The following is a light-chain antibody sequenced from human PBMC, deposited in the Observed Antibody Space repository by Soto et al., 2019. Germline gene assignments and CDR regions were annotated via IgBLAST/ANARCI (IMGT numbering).Light chain of an antibody. CDR1: QSISTW. CDR3: QQSYSTPH. J-gene: IGKJ4*01. V-gene: IGKV1-39*01. CDR2: AAS. Sequence: DIQMTQSPSTLSASVGDRVTITCRASQSISTWLAWYQQEPGKAPKLLIYAASSLQSGVPSRFSGSGSGTDFTLTISSLQPEDFATYYCQQSYSTPHFGGGTKVDIK.